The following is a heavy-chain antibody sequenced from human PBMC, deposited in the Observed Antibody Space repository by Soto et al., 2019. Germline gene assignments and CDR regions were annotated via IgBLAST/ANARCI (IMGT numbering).Heavy chain of an antibody. V-gene: IGHV3-48*02. CDR2: ISIGSGSI. CDR3: VRDDRWAFDF. J-gene: IGHJ3*01. CDR1: GFTFSNYA. Sequence: EVQLVESGGGLVQSGGSLRVSCAASGFTFSNYAFNWIRQAPGKGLEWVSYISIGSGSIFYADSVKGRFTISRDDAKNSLYLQMNTLRDEDTAVYYCVRDDRWAFDFWGQGTMVTVSS. D-gene: IGHD3-22*01.